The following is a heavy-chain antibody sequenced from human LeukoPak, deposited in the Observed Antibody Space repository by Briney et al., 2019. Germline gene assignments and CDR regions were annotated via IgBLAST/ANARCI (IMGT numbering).Heavy chain of an antibody. D-gene: IGHD3-10*01. CDR2: IIPIFGTA. V-gene: IGHV1-69*13. Sequence: ASVKVSCKASGGTFSSYAISWVRQAPGQGLEWMGGIIPIFGTANYAQKFQGRVTITADESTSAAYMELSSLRSEDTAVYYCAREGFVVRGVEHDAFDIWGQGTMVTVSS. CDR3: AREGFVVRGVEHDAFDI. J-gene: IGHJ3*02. CDR1: GGTFSSYA.